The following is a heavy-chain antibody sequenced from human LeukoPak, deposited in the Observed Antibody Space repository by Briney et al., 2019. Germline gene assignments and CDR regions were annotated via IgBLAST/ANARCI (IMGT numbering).Heavy chain of an antibody. CDR3: ARDIEGELLPGVDY. CDR1: GGSISSYY. CDR2: IYTSGST. Sequence: PSETLSLTRTVSGGSISSYYWSWIRQPAGKGLEWIGRIYTSGSTNYNPSLKSRVTMSVDTSKNQFSLKLSSVTAADTAVYYCARDIEGELLPGVDYWGQGTLVTVSS. J-gene: IGHJ4*02. V-gene: IGHV4-4*07. D-gene: IGHD1-26*01.